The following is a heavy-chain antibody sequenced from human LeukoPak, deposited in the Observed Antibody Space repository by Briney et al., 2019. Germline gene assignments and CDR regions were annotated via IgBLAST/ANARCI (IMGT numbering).Heavy chain of an antibody. CDR3: ARDQYDTWSRRGNFDS. CDR2: IKLDGSEK. V-gene: IGHV3-7*03. CDR1: GFTFSGYP. D-gene: IGHD3-3*01. J-gene: IGHJ4*02. Sequence: GVSLRLSCAASGFTFSGYPIHWVRQAPGKGLEWVANIKLDGSEKNYVDSVKGRFTISRDNTKNSLYLQMNSLRVEDTAVFYCARDQYDTWSRRGNFDSWGQGTLVIVSS.